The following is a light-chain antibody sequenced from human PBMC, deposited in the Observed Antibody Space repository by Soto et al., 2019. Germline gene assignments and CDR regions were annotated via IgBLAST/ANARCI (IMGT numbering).Light chain of an antibody. Sequence: QSALTQPASGSGSPGQSITISCTGTSSDVGSYNLVSWYQQHPCKAPKLMIYEGSKRPSGVSNRFSGSKSGNTASLTSSGLQAEDEADYYCCSYAGSWEVFGTGTKLTVL. J-gene: IGLJ1*01. CDR2: EGS. V-gene: IGLV2-23*01. CDR1: SSDVGSYNL. CDR3: CSYAGSWEV.